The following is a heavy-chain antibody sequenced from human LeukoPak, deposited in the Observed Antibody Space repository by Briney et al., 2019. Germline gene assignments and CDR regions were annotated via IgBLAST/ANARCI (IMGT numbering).Heavy chain of an antibody. CDR3: ASRLTDSSGYYPSYYFDY. D-gene: IGHD3-22*01. CDR2: IKQDGSEK. J-gene: IGHJ4*02. Sequence: PGGSLRLXCAASGFTFSSYWMSWVRQAPGKGLEWVANIKQDGSEKYYVDSVKGRFTISRDNAKNSLYLQMNSLRAEDTAVYYCASRLTDSSGYYPSYYFDYWGQGTLVTVSS. CDR1: GFTFSSYW. V-gene: IGHV3-7*01.